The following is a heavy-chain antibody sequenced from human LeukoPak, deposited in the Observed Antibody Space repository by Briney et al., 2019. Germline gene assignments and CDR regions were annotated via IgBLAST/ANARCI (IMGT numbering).Heavy chain of an antibody. CDR3: ARDYGYAFDI. CDR1: GFTVSSNY. V-gene: IGHV3-48*01. D-gene: IGHD3-10*01. J-gene: IGHJ3*02. Sequence: GGSLRLSCAASGFTVSSNYMTWVRQAPGKGLEWLSYIGTSYSSMSHADSVKGRFTISRDNAKNSLYLQMNSLRAEDTAVYYCARDYGYAFDIWGQGTMVTVSS. CDR2: IGTSYSSM.